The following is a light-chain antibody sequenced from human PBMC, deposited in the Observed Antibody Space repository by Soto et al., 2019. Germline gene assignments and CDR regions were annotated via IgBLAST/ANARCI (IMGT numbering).Light chain of an antibody. Sequence: VLTQSPATLSVSPGGRATLSCRASQSISDTLAWYQQKPGQAPRLLSYGASRRATGFPARFSGSGSGTEFTLTISSLKSEDFEVYYCQQYDNWPWTFGQGTKVDIK. CDR2: GAS. CDR3: QQYDNWPWT. CDR1: QSISDT. V-gene: IGKV3-15*01. J-gene: IGKJ1*01.